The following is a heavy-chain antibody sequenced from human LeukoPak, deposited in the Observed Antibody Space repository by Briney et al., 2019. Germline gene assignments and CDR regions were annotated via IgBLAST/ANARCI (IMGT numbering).Heavy chain of an antibody. CDR2: INSDGSST. CDR1: GFTFSSYW. V-gene: IGHV3-74*01. CDR3: ASRVNSGWSFDY. J-gene: IGHJ4*02. D-gene: IGHD6-19*01. Sequence: GGSLRLSCAASGFTFSSYWMHWVRQVPGKGLVWVSRINSDGSSTSYADPVKGRFTISRDNAKNTLYLQMNSLRAEDTAVYYCASRVNSGWSFDYWGQGTLVTVSS.